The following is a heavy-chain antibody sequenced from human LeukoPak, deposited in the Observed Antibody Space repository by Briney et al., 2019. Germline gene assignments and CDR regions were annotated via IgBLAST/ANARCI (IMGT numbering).Heavy chain of an antibody. Sequence: SETLSLTCTVSGGSISSGDYYWSWIRQPPGKGLEWIGYIYYSGSTYYNPSLKSRVTISVDTSKNQFSLKLSSVTAADTAVYYCARFYGSGRQVSYYFDYWGQGTLVTVSS. CDR3: ARFYGSGRQVSYYFDY. CDR2: IYYSGST. J-gene: IGHJ4*02. D-gene: IGHD3-10*01. CDR1: GGSISSGDYY. V-gene: IGHV4-30-4*08.